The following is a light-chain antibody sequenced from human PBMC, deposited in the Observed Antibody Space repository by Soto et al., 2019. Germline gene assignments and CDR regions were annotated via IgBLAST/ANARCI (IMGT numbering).Light chain of an antibody. Sequence: DIQMTQSPSSLSASVGDRVTLTCRASQGINNYLAWYQQKPGKVPKLLIYAASTLQSGVPSRFSGSGSGTDFTLTISSLQPADVATYYCQNYSSAPPGTFGQGTKVEIK. V-gene: IGKV1-27*01. CDR2: AAS. CDR1: QGINNY. J-gene: IGKJ1*01. CDR3: QNYSSAPPGT.